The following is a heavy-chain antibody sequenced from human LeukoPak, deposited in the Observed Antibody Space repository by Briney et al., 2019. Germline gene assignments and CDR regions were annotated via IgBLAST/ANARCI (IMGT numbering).Heavy chain of an antibody. Sequence: PSETLSLTCTVSGGSISSGSYYWSWLRQPAGKGLEWIGRIYTSGSTNYNPSLKSRVTISVDTSKNQFSLKLSSVTAADTAVYYCARDNGSGSYLFDYWGQGTLVTVSS. CDR3: ARDNGSGSYLFDY. CDR2: IYTSGST. J-gene: IGHJ4*02. V-gene: IGHV4-61*02. D-gene: IGHD3-10*01. CDR1: GGSISSGSYY.